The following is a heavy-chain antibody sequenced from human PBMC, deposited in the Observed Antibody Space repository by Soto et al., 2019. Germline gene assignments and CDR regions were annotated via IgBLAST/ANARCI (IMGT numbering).Heavy chain of an antibody. V-gene: IGHV6-1*01. D-gene: IGHD6-19*01. CDR1: VDTASSNIAS. J-gene: IGHJ4*02. CDR2: TFYQSKSYN. CDR3: TRESMSGWLDY. Sequence: PPETPSLSPVLSVDTASSNIASTDSVRQSPSGGFEWLGRTFYQSKSYNDYAISEKRRITIKQDTSKNKVSLQLDSMTPEDTAVYYCTRESMSGWLDYWGQGTLVTVSS.